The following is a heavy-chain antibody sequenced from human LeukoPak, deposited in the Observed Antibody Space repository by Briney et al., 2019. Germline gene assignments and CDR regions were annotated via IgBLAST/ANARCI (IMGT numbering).Heavy chain of an antibody. Sequence: SETLSLTCTVSGGSICSYYWSWIRQPPGKGLEWIGYIYYSGSTNYNPSLKSRVTISVDTSKNQFSLKLSSVTAADTAVYYCARERYGMDVWGQGTTVTVSS. CDR3: ARERYGMDV. V-gene: IGHV4-59*01. CDR1: GGSICSYY. CDR2: IYYSGST. J-gene: IGHJ6*02.